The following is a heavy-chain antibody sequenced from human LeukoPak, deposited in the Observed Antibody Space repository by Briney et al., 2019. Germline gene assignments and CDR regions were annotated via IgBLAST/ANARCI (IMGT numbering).Heavy chain of an antibody. J-gene: IGHJ4*02. V-gene: IGHV4-34*01. CDR2: INHSGNT. CDR3: ARRVRFGDGWVFDY. D-gene: IGHD5-24*01. CDR1: GGSFSGYY. Sequence: SETLSLTCAVYGGSFSGYYWSWIRQPPGKGLEWIGEINHSGNTNYNPSLKSRVTISVDTSKNQFSLKLSSVIAADTAVYYCARRVRFGDGWVFDYWGQGTPVTVSS.